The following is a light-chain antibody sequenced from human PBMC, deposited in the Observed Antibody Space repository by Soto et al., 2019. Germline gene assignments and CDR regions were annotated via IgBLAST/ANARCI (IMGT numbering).Light chain of an antibody. CDR3: QQYGSSKT. Sequence: EIVLTQSPGTLSLSPGERATLSCRASHSVSSSYLAWYQQKPGQAPRLLIYGASSRATGVPDRFSGSGSGTDFTLTISRLEPEDFAGYYCQQYGSSKTFGQGTKVEIK. J-gene: IGKJ1*01. CDR1: HSVSSSY. CDR2: GAS. V-gene: IGKV3-20*01.